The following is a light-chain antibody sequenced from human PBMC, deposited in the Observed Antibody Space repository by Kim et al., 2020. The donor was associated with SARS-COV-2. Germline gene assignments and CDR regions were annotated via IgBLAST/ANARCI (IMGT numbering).Light chain of an antibody. CDR3: QQRYIWPPIT. CDR1: QSVVTY. V-gene: IGKV3-11*01. J-gene: IGKJ5*01. Sequence: SPGERATLSCRASQSVVTYLAWYQQRPGQAPRPLIYDASNRATGVPARFSGSGSGTDFTLTISSLEPEDFAVYYCQQRYIWPPITFGQGTRLEIK. CDR2: DAS.